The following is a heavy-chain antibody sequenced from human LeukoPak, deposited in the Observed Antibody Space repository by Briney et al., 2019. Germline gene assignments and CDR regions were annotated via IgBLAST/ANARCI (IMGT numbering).Heavy chain of an antibody. J-gene: IGHJ3*01. CDR1: EFTFGDYG. Sequence: GGSLRLSCLGSEFTFGDYGLTWVRQAPGKGLEWVASISTTSRYIYYADSVKGRFTISRDNAKNSLYHQMNRLRAEDTALFYCVRDLAPFIATNSGDAFDFWGQGTMVTVSS. D-gene: IGHD6-25*01. CDR3: VRDLAPFIATNSGDAFDF. V-gene: IGHV3-21*06. CDR2: ISTTSRYI.